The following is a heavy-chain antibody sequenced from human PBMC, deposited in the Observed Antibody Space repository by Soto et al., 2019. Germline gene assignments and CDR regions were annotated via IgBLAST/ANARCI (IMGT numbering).Heavy chain of an antibody. D-gene: IGHD3-3*01. CDR2: ISSSSSYI. CDR1: GFTFSSYS. J-gene: IGHJ5*02. Sequence: GGSLRLSCAASGFTFSSYSMNWVRQAPGKGLEWVSSISSSSSYIYYADSVKGRFTISRDNAKNSLYLQMNSLRAEDTAVYYCAREGHNYDFWSGYYDLYFWFDPWGQGTLVTVSS. CDR3: AREGHNYDFWSGYYDLYFWFDP. V-gene: IGHV3-21*01.